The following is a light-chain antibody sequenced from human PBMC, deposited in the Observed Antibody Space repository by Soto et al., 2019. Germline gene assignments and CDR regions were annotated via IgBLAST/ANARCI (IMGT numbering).Light chain of an antibody. V-gene: IGKV1-5*01. Sequence: DIKMTQSPSTLSASVGDRVTITCRASQSISSWLAWYQQKPGKAPKLLIYDASSLDSGVPSRFSGSGSGTEFTLTISSLQPDDFATYYCQQYNSYWTFRQGTKVDIK. CDR3: QQYNSYWT. J-gene: IGKJ1*01. CDR2: DAS. CDR1: QSISSW.